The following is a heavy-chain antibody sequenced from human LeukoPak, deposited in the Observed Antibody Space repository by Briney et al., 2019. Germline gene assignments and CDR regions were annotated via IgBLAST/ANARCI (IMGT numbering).Heavy chain of an antibody. CDR3: ASLDYYDSSGHKWGYNWFDP. J-gene: IGHJ5*02. CDR1: GGSFSGYY. V-gene: IGHV4-34*01. CDR2: IKHSGST. D-gene: IGHD3-22*01. Sequence: SETLSLTCAVYGGSFSGYYWSWIRQPPGKGLEWIGEIKHSGSTNYNPSLKSRVTISVDTSKNQFSLKLSSVTAADTAVYYCASLDYYDSSGHKWGYNWFDPWGQGTLVTVSS.